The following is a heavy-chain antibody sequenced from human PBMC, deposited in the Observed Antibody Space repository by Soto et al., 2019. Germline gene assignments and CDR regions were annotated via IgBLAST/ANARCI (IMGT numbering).Heavy chain of an antibody. CDR2: IFPKFGTT. V-gene: IGHV1-69*01. CDR3: EAEMTFGKLSVV. J-gene: IGHJ6*02. Sequence: QVQLVQSGSEVKKPGSSVKVSCKASGDTDTNYVISWVRQAPGQGLEWMGGIFPKFGTTYSAQKLQDRLTITADESTSTVYMQLSSLRLDDTAVYYCEAEMTFGKLSVVWGQGTTVTVSS. CDR1: GDTDTNYV. D-gene: IGHD3-16*02.